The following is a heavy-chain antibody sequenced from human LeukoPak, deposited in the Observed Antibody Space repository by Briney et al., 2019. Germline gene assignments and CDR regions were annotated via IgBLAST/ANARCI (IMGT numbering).Heavy chain of an antibody. V-gene: IGHV4-39*01. CDR2: IYYSGST. CDR3: ARRSSSGYYGSGSYYNVDY. J-gene: IGHJ4*02. Sequence: PSETLSLTCTVSGGSISSSSYNWGWIRQPPGKGLEWIGSIYYSGSTYYNPSLKSRVTISVDTSKNQFSLKLSSVTAADTAVYYCARRSSSGYYGSGSYYNVDYWGQGTLVTVSS. D-gene: IGHD3-10*01. CDR1: GGSISSSSYN.